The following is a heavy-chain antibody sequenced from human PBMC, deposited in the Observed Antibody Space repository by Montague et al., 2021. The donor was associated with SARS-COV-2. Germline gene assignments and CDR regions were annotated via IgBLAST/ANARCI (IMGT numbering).Heavy chain of an antibody. V-gene: IGHV3-30*04. CDR2: ISYDGSNK. D-gene: IGHD5-24*01. CDR3: ARDDDGYNGVDYFDY. Sequence: FLRLSCAASGFTFSSYAMHLFRQAPGKGLEWVAVISYDGSNKYYSDSVKGRFTISRDNSKNTLYLQMNSLRAEDTAVYYCARDDDGYNGVDYFDYWGQGTLVTVSS. CDR1: GFTFSSYA. J-gene: IGHJ4*02.